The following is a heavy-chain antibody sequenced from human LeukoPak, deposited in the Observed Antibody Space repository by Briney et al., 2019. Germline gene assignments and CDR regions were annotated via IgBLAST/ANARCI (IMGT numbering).Heavy chain of an antibody. Sequence: ASVKVSCKASGYTFTSYGISWVRQVPGQGLEWMGWISAYNGNTNYAQKLQGRVTMTTDTSTSTAYMELRSLRSDDTAVYYCARPLTVVVAAARFDPWGQGTLVTVSS. V-gene: IGHV1-18*01. CDR3: ARPLTVVVAAARFDP. CDR1: GYTFTSYG. CDR2: ISAYNGNT. J-gene: IGHJ5*02. D-gene: IGHD2-15*01.